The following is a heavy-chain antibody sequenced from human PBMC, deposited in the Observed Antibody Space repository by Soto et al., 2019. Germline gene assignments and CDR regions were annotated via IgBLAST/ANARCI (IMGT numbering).Heavy chain of an antibody. CDR1: RFTFSDSS. Sequence: AGVSLRLSCAAARFTFSDSSIHWVRQAPGKGLQWLATISHHRIRTHYADCVMGRLTISRDNFKKVVSLHLSGLRVEDTAIYYCAKDWVGGSNNYQLDYWGQGTAVTVSS. D-gene: IGHD1-26*01. J-gene: IGHJ4*02. CDR3: AKDWVGGSNNYQLDY. CDR2: ISHHRIRT. V-gene: IGHV3-30*18.